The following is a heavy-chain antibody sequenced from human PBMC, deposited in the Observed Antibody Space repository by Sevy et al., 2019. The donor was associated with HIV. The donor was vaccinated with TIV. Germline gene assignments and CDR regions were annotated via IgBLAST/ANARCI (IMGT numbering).Heavy chain of an antibody. CDR3: ARGGGGSFNSDY. V-gene: IGHV4-38-2*01. J-gene: IGHJ4*02. Sequence: SETLSLTCAVSGYSISSGYYWGWIRQPPGKGLEWIGSIYHSGSTYYNPSLKSRVTISVDTSKNQFSLKLSSVTAADTAMYYCARGGGGSFNSDYWGQGTLVTVSS. CDR2: IYHSGST. CDR1: GYSISSGYY. D-gene: IGHD1-26*01.